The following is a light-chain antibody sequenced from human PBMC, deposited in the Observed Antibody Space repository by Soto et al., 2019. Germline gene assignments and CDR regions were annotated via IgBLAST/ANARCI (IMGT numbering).Light chain of an antibody. V-gene: IGKV3-20*01. J-gene: IGKJ1*01. CDR1: QSVSGRY. Sequence: EIVLTQSPGTLSLSPGERATLSCRASQSVSGRYLAWYQQKPGQAPRPLIYGASSRASGIPDRFSGSGSGTDFTLTISSLEPEDFAVYYCQQYCSTPWTFGQGTKVEIK. CDR3: QQYCSTPWT. CDR2: GAS.